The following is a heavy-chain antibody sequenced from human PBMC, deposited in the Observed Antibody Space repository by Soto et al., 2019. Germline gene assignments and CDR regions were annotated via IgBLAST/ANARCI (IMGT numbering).Heavy chain of an antibody. D-gene: IGHD2-2*01. CDR2: IVPIFGTA. CDR1: GGTFSSYA. CDR3: ARSGGLGDCSITSCSRPDWFDP. J-gene: IGHJ5*02. Sequence: QVQLVQSGAEVKKPGSSVKVSCKASGGTFSSYAISWVRQAPGQGLEWMGGIVPIFGTANYAQKFQGRVTITADKSTSTAYTELSSLRSEDTAVYYCARSGGLGDCSITSCSRPDWFDPWGQGTLVTVSS. V-gene: IGHV1-69*06.